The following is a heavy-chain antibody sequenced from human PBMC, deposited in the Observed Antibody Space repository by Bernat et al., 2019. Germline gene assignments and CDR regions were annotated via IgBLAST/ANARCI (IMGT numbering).Heavy chain of an antibody. CDR1: GFTFSSYW. Sequence: EVQLVESGGGLVQPGGSLRLSCAASGFTFSSYWMSWVRQAPEKGLEWVANINRDGSGTYDVDSVKGRFSMSRDNAKSALYLQMNSLKTEETAVYYCARGGVNGGIGTGRDRGGGHWGQGTLVTVSS. V-gene: IGHV3-7*03. D-gene: IGHD4-23*01. CDR3: ARGGVNGGIGTGRDRGGGH. CDR2: INRDGSGT. J-gene: IGHJ4*02.